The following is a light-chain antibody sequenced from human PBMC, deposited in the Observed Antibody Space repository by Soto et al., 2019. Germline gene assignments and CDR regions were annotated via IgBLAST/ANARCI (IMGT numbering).Light chain of an antibody. CDR2: VVT. Sequence: QSALTQPRSVSGSPGQSVTISCTGTSSDVGGYRYVSWYQQHPGKAPKLLIYVVTKRPSGVPDRFSGSKSGNTASLTISGLQSEDEADYYCCSYAGNYSYVFGTGTKVTVL. J-gene: IGLJ1*01. CDR3: CSYAGNYSYV. V-gene: IGLV2-11*01. CDR1: SSDVGGYRY.